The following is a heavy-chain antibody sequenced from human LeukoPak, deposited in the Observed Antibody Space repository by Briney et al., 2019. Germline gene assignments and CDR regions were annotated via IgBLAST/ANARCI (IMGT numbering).Heavy chain of an antibody. Sequence: GGSLRLSCGASGFTVGTNYMSWVRQAPGKGLEWVSIIYSGGSTYYADSVKGRFTISRDNSKNTLYLQMNSLRAEDTAVYYCASYRYGSSFAFDIWGQGTMVTVSS. CDR1: GFTVGTNY. J-gene: IGHJ3*02. V-gene: IGHV3-66*01. CDR2: IYSGGST. CDR3: ASYRYGSSFAFDI. D-gene: IGHD6-6*01.